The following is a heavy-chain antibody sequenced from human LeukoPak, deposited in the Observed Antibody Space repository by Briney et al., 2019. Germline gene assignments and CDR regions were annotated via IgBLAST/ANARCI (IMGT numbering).Heavy chain of an antibody. D-gene: IGHD2-8*01. CDR2: INSSSSFR. V-gene: IGHV3-21*04. Sequence: GGSLRLSCAASGFTFSSYSMNWVRQAPGKGLEWVSSINSSSSFRYYADSLKGRFTISRDNAKNSLYLQMNSLRAEDTAVYYCAKDRSCTNNICHGDFDYWGQGTLVTVSS. J-gene: IGHJ4*02. CDR3: AKDRSCTNNICHGDFDY. CDR1: GFTFSSYS.